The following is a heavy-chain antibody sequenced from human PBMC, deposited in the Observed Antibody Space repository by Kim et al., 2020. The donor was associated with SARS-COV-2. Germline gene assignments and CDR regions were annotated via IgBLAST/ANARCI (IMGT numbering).Heavy chain of an antibody. CDR2: IYYSGST. D-gene: IGHD6-6*01. CDR1: GGSISSYY. CDR3: AEYSSSSRWFVP. J-gene: IGHJ5*02. Sequence: SETLSLTCTVSGGSISSYYWSWIRQPPGKGLEWIGYIYYSGSTYYNPSLKSRVTISVDTSKNQFSLKLSSVTAADTAVYYCAEYSSSSRWFVPWGQGTLVTVSS. V-gene: IGHV4-59*13.